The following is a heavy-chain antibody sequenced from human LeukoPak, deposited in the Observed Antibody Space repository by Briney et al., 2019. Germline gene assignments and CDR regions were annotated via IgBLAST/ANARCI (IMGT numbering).Heavy chain of an antibody. Sequence: GGSLRLSCAASGFTVSNNYMSWVRRAPGKGLEWVSVIYSGGSTYYADSVKGRFTISRDTSKNTLSLQMNSLRAEDTAVYYCASLSLGHYWGQGTLVTVSS. V-gene: IGHV3-53*01. J-gene: IGHJ4*02. D-gene: IGHD6-6*01. CDR2: IYSGGST. CDR3: ASLSLGHY. CDR1: GFTVSNNY.